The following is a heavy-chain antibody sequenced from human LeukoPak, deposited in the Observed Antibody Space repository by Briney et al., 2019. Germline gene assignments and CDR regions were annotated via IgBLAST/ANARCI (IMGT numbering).Heavy chain of an antibody. CDR3: AKVGGSSRYDPWYFDY. Sequence: GGSLRLSCAASGFTFSSYWMTWVRQPPGKGLEWVAVIWYDGSNKYYADSVKGRFTISRDNSKNTLYLQMNSLRAEDTAVYYCAKVGGSSRYDPWYFDYWGQGTLVTVSS. CDR2: IWYDGSNK. CDR1: GFTFSSYW. D-gene: IGHD6-13*01. J-gene: IGHJ4*02. V-gene: IGHV3-30*02.